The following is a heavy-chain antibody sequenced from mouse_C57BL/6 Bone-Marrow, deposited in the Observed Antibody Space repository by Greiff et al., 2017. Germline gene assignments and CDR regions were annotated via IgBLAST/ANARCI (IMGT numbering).Heavy chain of an antibody. CDR2: IYPGSGST. V-gene: IGHV1-55*01. CDR1: GYTFTSYW. Sequence: QVQLQQPGAELVKPGASVKMSCKASGYTFTSYWITWVKQRPGQGLEWIGDIYPGSGSTNYNEKSKSKATLTVDTSSSTAYMQLSSLTSEDSAVYYCARGSYDYDVDYWGQGTTLTVSS. J-gene: IGHJ2*01. CDR3: ARGSYDYDVDY. D-gene: IGHD2-4*01.